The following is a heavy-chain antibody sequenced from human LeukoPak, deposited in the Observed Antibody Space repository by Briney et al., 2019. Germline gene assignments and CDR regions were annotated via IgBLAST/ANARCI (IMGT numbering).Heavy chain of an antibody. CDR3: AKDFAYYDSSGYFGFQH. D-gene: IGHD3-22*01. J-gene: IGHJ1*01. Sequence: GGSLRLSCAASGFTFSSYATSWVRQAPGKGLEWVSAISGSGGSTYYADSVKGRFTISRDNSKNTLYLQMNSLRAEDTAVYYCAKDFAYYDSSGYFGFQHWGQGTLVTVSS. CDR2: ISGSGGST. V-gene: IGHV3-23*01. CDR1: GFTFSSYA.